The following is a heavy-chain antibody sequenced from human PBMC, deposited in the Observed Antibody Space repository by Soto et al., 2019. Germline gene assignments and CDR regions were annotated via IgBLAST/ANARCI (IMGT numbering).Heavy chain of an antibody. J-gene: IGHJ4*02. Sequence: EVQLLESGGGLVQPGGSLRLSCAASGFTFSSYAMSWVRQAPGKGLEWVSIIGVGGGDRYYPESVKGRFTISRANSRDTLYMEMHSLRDDDTAVYYCARVRFGELVWGQGTLVTVSS. CDR2: IGVGGGDR. CDR1: GFTFSSYA. CDR3: ARVRFGELV. V-gene: IGHV3-23*01. D-gene: IGHD3-10*01.